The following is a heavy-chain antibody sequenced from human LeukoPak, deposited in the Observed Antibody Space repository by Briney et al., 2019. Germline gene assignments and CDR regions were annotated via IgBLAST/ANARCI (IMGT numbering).Heavy chain of an antibody. CDR2: INHSGST. D-gene: IGHD2-15*01. CDR3: AGNPYCSGGSCYPNDY. Sequence: SETLSLTCAVYGGSFSGYYWSWIRQPPGKGLEWIGEINHSGSTNYNPSLKSRVTISVDTSKNQFSLKLSSVTAADTAVYYCAGNPYCSGGSCYPNDYWGQGTLVTVSP. J-gene: IGHJ4*02. CDR1: GGSFSGYY. V-gene: IGHV4-34*01.